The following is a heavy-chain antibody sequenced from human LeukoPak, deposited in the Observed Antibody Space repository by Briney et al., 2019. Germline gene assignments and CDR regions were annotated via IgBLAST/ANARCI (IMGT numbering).Heavy chain of an antibody. D-gene: IGHD3-10*01. CDR2: INHSGST. CDR3: ARGTYYYGSGSPLFDY. V-gene: IGHV4-39*07. CDR1: GGSISSGTYY. Sequence: ASETLSLTCTVSGGSISSGTYYWSWIRQPPGKGLEWIGEINHSGSTNYNPSLKSRVTISVDTSKNQFSLKLSSVTAADTAVYYCARGTYYYGSGSPLFDYWGQGTLVTVSS. J-gene: IGHJ4*02.